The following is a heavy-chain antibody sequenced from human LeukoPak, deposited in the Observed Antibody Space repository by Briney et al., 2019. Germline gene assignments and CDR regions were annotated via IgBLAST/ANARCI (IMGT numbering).Heavy chain of an antibody. CDR1: GFTFSSYS. J-gene: IGHJ4*02. V-gene: IGHV3-21*01. CDR3: AKGAFRNYGSGSFVPLDF. D-gene: IGHD3-10*01. Sequence: PGGSLRLSCAASGFTFSSYSMNWVRQAPGKGLEWVSSISSSSSYIYYADSVKGRFTISRDNAKNSLYLQMNSLRAEDTALFYCAKGAFRNYGSGSFVPLDFWGQGTLVTVSS. CDR2: ISSSSSYI.